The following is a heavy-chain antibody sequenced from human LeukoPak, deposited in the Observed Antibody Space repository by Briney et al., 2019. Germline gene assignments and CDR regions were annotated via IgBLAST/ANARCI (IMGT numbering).Heavy chain of an antibody. CDR1: GYTFTSYY. V-gene: IGHV1-46*01. J-gene: IGHJ4*02. Sequence: GASVKVSCKASGYTFTSYYMHWVRQAPGQGLEWMGIINPSGGSTSYAQKFQGRVTMTRDTSTSTVYMELSSLRSEDTAVYYCARDGTFGVVITPCFDYWGQGTLVTVSS. CDR2: INPSGGST. D-gene: IGHD3-3*02. CDR3: ARDGTFGVVITPCFDY.